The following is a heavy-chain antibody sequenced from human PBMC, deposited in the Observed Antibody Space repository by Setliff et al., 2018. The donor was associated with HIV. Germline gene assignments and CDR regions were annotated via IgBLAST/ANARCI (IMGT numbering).Heavy chain of an antibody. Sequence: GGSLRLSCTASGFTFGDYAMSWVRQAPGMGLEWVANIKTDGRETYYVESLKGRFTTSRDNAQNSLYLQMNSLGAEDTAVYYCAGRHRSGSYFDPWGQGTLVTVSS. D-gene: IGHD3-10*01. V-gene: IGHV3-7*01. CDR1: GFTFGDYA. CDR3: AGRHRSGSYFDP. CDR2: IKTDGRET. J-gene: IGHJ5*02.